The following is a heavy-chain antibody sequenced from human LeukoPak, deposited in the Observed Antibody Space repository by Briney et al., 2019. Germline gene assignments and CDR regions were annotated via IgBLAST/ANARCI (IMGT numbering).Heavy chain of an antibody. CDR3: VRGGRAPDV. J-gene: IGHJ6*02. Sequence: ASVKVSCKASGYTFTSYAISWVRQAPGQGLEWMGWISTYNGNTNYPQKLQDRVTVTTDTSTTTAYMELSSLTSDDTAVYYCVRGGRAPDVWGQGTTVTVSS. CDR2: ISTYNGNT. V-gene: IGHV1-18*01. CDR1: GYTFTSYA.